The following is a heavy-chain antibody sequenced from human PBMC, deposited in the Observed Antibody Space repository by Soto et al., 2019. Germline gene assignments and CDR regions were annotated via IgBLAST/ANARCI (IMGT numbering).Heavy chain of an antibody. J-gene: IGHJ6*02. CDR3: ARDLWGYCGTDCYPLDV. CDR2: MYNTGST. CDR1: GGSISGYY. Sequence: QVQLQESGPGLVKPSETLSLTCTVSGGSISGYYWSWIRQPPGKGLEWIGYMYNTGSTVYNPSFTSRETISVYTSKNQFALKLNAVTAADTAVYYCARDLWGYCGTDCYPLDVWGQGTTVTVSS. V-gene: IGHV4-59*01. D-gene: IGHD2-21*02.